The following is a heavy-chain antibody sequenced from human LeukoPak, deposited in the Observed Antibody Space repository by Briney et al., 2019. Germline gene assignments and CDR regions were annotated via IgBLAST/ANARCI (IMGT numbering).Heavy chain of an antibody. CDR2: INPSGGST. V-gene: IGHV1-46*01. D-gene: IGHD2-8*01. CDR3: ARGVGMDIVLMVYALADNWFDP. Sequence: ASVTVSCTASGYTFTSYYMHWVRQAPGQGLEWMGIINPSGGSTSYAQKFQGRVTMTRDTSTSTVYMELSSLRSEDTAVYYCARGVGMDIVLMVYALADNWFDPWGQGTLVTVSS. CDR1: GYTFTSYY. J-gene: IGHJ5*02.